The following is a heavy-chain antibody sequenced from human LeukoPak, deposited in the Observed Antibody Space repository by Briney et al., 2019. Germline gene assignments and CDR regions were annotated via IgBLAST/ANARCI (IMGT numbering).Heavy chain of an antibody. CDR1: GYTFTGYY. V-gene: IGHV1-18*04. J-gene: IGHJ6*02. CDR3: ARVDCSGGSCYLDYYYGMDV. D-gene: IGHD2-15*01. Sequence: ASVKVSCKASGYTFTGYYMHWVRQAPGQGLEWMGWISAYNGNTNYAQKLQGRVTMTTDTSTSTAYMELRSLRSDDTAVYYCARVDCSGGSCYLDYYYGMDVWGQGTTVTVSS. CDR2: ISAYNGNT.